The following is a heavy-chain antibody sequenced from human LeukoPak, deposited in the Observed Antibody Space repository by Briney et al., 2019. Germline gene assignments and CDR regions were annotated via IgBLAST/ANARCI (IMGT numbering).Heavy chain of an antibody. Sequence: ASVKVSCKASGGTFSSFIISWVPQAPGQRLEWMGRIIPIFGIANYAQKFQGRVTITADKATSTAYMELSTLRSEDTAVYYCESDLWYYYDSSGYRDYFQYWGQGTLVTVSS. J-gene: IGHJ1*01. CDR1: GGTFSSFI. V-gene: IGHV1-69*02. CDR2: IIPIFGIA. CDR3: ESDLWYYYDSSGYRDYFQY. D-gene: IGHD3-22*01.